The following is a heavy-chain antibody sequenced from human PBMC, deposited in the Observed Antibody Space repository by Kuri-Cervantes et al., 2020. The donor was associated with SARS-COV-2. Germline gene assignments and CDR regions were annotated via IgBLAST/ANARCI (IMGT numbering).Heavy chain of an antibody. Sequence: GESLKISCAASGFTFSTYTMNWVRQAPGKGLEWVSYISSSGSTTYYADSVKGRFTISRDNAKNSLYLQMNSLRAEDTAVYYCARAFYYYDFWSGYRWYYYYGMDVWGQATTATVSS. CDR2: ISSSGSTT. CDR1: GFTFSTYT. J-gene: IGHJ6*02. CDR3: ARAFYYYDFWSGYRWYYYYGMDV. D-gene: IGHD3-3*01. V-gene: IGHV3-48*04.